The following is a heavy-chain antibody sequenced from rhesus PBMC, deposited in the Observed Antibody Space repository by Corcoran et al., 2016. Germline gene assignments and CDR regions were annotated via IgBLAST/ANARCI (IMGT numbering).Heavy chain of an antibody. D-gene: IGHD6-31*01. Sequence: SCAASGFTFGDYGMHWVRQAPGKGLEWVAVISYDGSKKYCADSVKDRFTISRDNSKNMLYLQMNNLTLEDTAVYYCARDLYSSGGRDYWGQGVLVTVSS. CDR3: ARDLYSSGGRDY. J-gene: IGHJ4*01. V-gene: IGHV3-54*02. CDR2: ISYDGSKK. CDR1: GFTFGDYG.